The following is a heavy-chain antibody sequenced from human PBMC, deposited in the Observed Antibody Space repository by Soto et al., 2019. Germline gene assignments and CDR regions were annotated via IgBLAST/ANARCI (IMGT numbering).Heavy chain of an antibody. Sequence: ASVKISCKASGYTFTGYYMHWVRQAPGQGLEWMGWINPNSGGTNYAQKFQGRVTMTRDTSISKAYMELSRLRSDDTAVYYCARCFFPAVAGRTYYGMEVWGKGTKVTVSS. V-gene: IGHV1-2*02. D-gene: IGHD6-19*01. CDR1: GYTFTGYY. J-gene: IGHJ6*04. CDR2: INPNSGGT. CDR3: ARCFFPAVAGRTYYGMEV.